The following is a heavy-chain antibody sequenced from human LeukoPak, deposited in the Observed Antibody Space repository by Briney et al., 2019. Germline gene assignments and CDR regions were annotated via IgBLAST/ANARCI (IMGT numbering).Heavy chain of an antibody. V-gene: IGHV1-18*01. D-gene: IGHD1-26*01. CDR2: ISAYNGNT. CDR1: GFTFTSYG. J-gene: IGHJ6*02. CDR3: ARDRGSGSYYYYYYGMDV. Sequence: ASVKVSCTASGFTFTSYGITWVRQAPGQGLEWMGWISAYNGNTNYAQKLQGRVTMTTDTSTSTAYMELRSLRSDDTAVYYCARDRGSGSYYYYYYGMDVWGQGTTVTVSS.